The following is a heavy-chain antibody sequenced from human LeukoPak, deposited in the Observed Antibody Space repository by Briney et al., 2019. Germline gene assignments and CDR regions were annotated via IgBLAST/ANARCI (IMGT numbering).Heavy chain of an antibody. CDR1: GGSISSSSYY. D-gene: IGHD2-2*01. V-gene: IGHV4-39*01. J-gene: IGHJ4*02. CDR3: ARQGQSPYHNFDY. CDR2: IYYSGST. Sequence: SETLSLTCTVSGGSISSSSYYWGWIRQPPGKGLEWIGSIYYSGSTYYNPSLKSRVTISVDTSKNQFSLKLSSVTAADTAVYYCARQGQSPYHNFDYWGQGTLVAVSS.